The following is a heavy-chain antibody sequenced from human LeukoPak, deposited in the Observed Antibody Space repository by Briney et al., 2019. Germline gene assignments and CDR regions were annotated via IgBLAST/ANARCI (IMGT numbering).Heavy chain of an antibody. V-gene: IGHV3-23*01. D-gene: IGHD5-18*01. CDR1: GFTFTSYS. CDR3: AGYGYLYYFDY. J-gene: IGHJ4*02. CDR2: ISGSGGST. Sequence: PGGSLRLSCAASGFTFTSYSMSWVRQAPGKGLEWVSAISGSGGSTYYADSVKGRFTISRDNSKNTLYLQMNSLRAEDTAVYYCAGYGYLYYFDYWGQGTLVTVSS.